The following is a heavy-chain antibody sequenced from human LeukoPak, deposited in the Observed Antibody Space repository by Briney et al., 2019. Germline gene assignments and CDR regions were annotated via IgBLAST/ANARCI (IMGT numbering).Heavy chain of an antibody. D-gene: IGHD3-22*01. CDR1: GGTFISYA. CDR2: IIPIFGTA. CDR3: AREGGGDSSGYSFDY. Sequence: GASVKVSCKASGGTFISYAISWVRQAPGQGLEWMGGIIPIFGTANYAQKFQGRVTITADESTSTAYMELSSLRSEDTAVYYCAREGGGDSSGYSFDYWGQGTLVTVSS. V-gene: IGHV1-69*13. J-gene: IGHJ4*02.